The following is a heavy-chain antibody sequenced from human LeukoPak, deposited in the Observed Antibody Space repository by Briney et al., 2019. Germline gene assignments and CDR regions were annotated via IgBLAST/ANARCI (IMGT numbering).Heavy chain of an antibody. D-gene: IGHD1-26*01. Sequence: GGSLRFSCAASGFTLSSYGMHWVRQAPGKGLEWVAVTSYDGSNKYYADSVKGRFTISRDNSKSTVSLQMNSLRAEDTAVYYCARGSGTYYPFDHWGQGTLVTVSS. CDR1: GFTLSSYG. V-gene: IGHV3-30-3*01. CDR3: ARGSGTYYPFDH. CDR2: TSYDGSNK. J-gene: IGHJ4*02.